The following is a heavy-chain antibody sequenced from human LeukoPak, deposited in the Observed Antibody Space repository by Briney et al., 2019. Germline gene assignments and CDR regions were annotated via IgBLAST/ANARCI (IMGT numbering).Heavy chain of an antibody. D-gene: IGHD1-26*01. CDR1: GGSICSGGYS. J-gene: IGHJ3*02. CDR2: IYHSGST. V-gene: IGHV4-30-2*01. CDR3: ARDSRRELLHAFDI. Sequence: SQTLSLTCAVSGGSICSGGYSWSWIRQPPGRGLEWIGYIYHSGSTYYNPSLKSRVTISVDTSKNQFSLKLSSVTAADTAVYYCARDSRRELLHAFDIWGQGTMVTVSS.